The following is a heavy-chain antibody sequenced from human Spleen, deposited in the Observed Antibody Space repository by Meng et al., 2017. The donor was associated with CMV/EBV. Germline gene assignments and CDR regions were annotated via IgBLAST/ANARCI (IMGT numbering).Heavy chain of an antibody. V-gene: IGHV3-30*02. CDR2: IRYDGNNK. D-gene: IGHD5-24*01. CDR3: AKDRDGYTLNAFDI. Sequence: GGSLRLSCAASGFTFSSYGMHWVRQAPGKGLEWVAFIRYDGNNKYYADSVKGRFTISRDNSKNTLYLQMNSLRAEDTAVYYCAKDRDGYTLNAFDIWGQGTMVTVSS. CDR1: GFTFSSYG. J-gene: IGHJ3*02.